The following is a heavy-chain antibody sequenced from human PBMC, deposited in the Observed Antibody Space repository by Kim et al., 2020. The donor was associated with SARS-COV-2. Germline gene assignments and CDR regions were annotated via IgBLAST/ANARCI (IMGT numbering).Heavy chain of an antibody. J-gene: IGHJ4*02. V-gene: IGHV5-51*01. D-gene: IGHD6-19*01. CDR1: GYRFTHYW. CDR3: ARHVSGWPAHIDF. Sequence: GESLKISCKASGYRFTHYWIGWVRQMPGRGLEWMGVIHPGDSDTKYGPSFQGRFTISADKSLNTAYLQWSSLGASDNGIYYCARHVSGWPAHIDFWGQGTLVTASS. CDR2: IHPGDSDT.